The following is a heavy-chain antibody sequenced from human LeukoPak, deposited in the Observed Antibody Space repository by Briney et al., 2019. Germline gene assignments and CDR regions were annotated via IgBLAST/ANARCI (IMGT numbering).Heavy chain of an antibody. J-gene: IGHJ6*03. D-gene: IGHD3-3*01. CDR2: IIPIFGTA. CDR3: ARSKYYDFWSGHFLYYYMDV. V-gene: IGHV1-69*05. CDR1: GGTFSSYA. Sequence: SVKVSCKASGGTFSSYAISWVRQAPGQGLEWMGGIIPIFGTANYAQKFQGRVTITTDESTSTAYMELSSLRSEDTAVYYCARSKYYDFWSGHFLYYYMDVWGKGTTVTVS.